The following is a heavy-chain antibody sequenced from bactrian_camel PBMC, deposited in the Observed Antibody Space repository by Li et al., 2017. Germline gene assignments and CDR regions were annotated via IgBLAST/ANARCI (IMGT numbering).Heavy chain of an antibody. Sequence: DVQLVESGGGSVQAGGSLRLSCVASGNTGRSTYMAWFRQAPGKEREGVAAISTGGLIPAYADSVKGRFAISQDNAKNTVYLQMDSLKPGDTAMYYCAMHRYGAAWSLETVNYWGQGTQVTVS. CDR2: ISTGGLIP. D-gene: IGHD8*01. CDR1: GNTGRSTY. CDR3: AMHRYGAAWSLETVNY. J-gene: IGHJ4*01. V-gene: IGHV3S40*01.